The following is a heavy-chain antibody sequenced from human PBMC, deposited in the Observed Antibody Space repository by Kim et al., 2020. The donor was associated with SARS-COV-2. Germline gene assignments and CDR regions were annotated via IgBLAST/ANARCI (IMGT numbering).Heavy chain of an antibody. CDR1: GFTFSSYW. J-gene: IGHJ3*02. V-gene: IGHV3-7*01. CDR3: ARGVEWELLHDAFDI. D-gene: IGHD1-26*01. CDR2: IKQDGSEK. Sequence: GGSLRLSCAASGFTFSSYWMSWVRQAPGKGLEWVANIKQDGSEKYYVDSVKGRFTISRDNAKNSLYLQMNSLRAEDTAVYYCARGVEWELLHDAFDIWGQGTMVTVSS.